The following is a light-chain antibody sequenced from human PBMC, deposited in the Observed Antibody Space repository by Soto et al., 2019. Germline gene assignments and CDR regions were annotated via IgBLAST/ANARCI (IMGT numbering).Light chain of an antibody. J-gene: IGKJ1*01. V-gene: IGKV3-15*01. CDR2: RAS. Sequence: EIVLTQSPATLSVSPGERATLSCRASQSVSNNLAWYQQKPGQAPRLLIFRASTSATDVPAWFTGNGSATAFTLTISTLQSEDSAVYYCQQYNNWPVTFGQGTKVEIK. CDR3: QQYNNWPVT. CDR1: QSVSNN.